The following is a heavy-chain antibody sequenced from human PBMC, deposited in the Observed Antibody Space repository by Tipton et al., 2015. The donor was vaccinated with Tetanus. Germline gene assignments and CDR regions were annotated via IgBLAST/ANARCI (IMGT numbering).Heavy chain of an antibody. V-gene: IGHV4-34*01. D-gene: IGHD5-18*01. Sequence: TLSLTCAVYGGSFSGYSWSWFRQPPGKGLEWIGEVNHSGSSNYNPSLKSRVTISVDTSKNQVSLKVAPVTAADTAVYYCARGARGYTYGWGQGTLVTVSS. CDR2: VNHSGSS. CDR3: ARGARGYTYG. CDR1: GGSFSGYS. J-gene: IGHJ4*02.